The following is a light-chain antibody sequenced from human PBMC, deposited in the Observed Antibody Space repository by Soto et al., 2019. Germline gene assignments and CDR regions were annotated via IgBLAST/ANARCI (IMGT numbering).Light chain of an antibody. CDR1: SSDIGGYDF. Sequence: QSALTQPASVSGSPGQSITISCTGTSSDIGGYDFVSWYQQHPGKAPQLMIYGVTNRPSGVSNRFSGAKSGNTASLTISGLQAEDEADYYCSSYTDNNRLAVFGTGTKVTVL. CDR3: SSYTDNNRLAV. J-gene: IGLJ1*01. CDR2: GVT. V-gene: IGLV2-14*01.